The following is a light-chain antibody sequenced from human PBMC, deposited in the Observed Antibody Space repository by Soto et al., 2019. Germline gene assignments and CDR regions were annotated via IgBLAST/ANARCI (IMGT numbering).Light chain of an antibody. V-gene: IGLV2-14*01. CDR2: EVR. CDR1: SSDVGAYNY. CDR3: TSYTPTGALV. Sequence: QSALTQPASVSGSPGQSITISCTGTSSDVGAYNYVSWYQHRPGKAPRLMIYEVRNRLSGVSNRFSGSKSGNTASLTISGLQSEDEADYYCTSYTPTGALVFGSGTKVTVL. J-gene: IGLJ6*01.